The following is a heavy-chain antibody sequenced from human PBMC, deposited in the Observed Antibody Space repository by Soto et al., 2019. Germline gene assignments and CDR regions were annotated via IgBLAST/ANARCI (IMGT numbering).Heavy chain of an antibody. D-gene: IGHD3-3*01. CDR2: IYSSGST. V-gene: IGHV4-39*01. CDR3: ATRGDYDFWRRDRFDY. CDR1: GGSISSSSYY. J-gene: IGHJ4*02. Sequence: SETLSLTCTVSGGSISSSSYYWVWIRQPPWKGLEWIGSIYSSGSTYYNPSLKSRVTISADTSTNQFSLKLSSVTAADTAVYYCATRGDYDFWRRDRFDYWGQGTLVTVS.